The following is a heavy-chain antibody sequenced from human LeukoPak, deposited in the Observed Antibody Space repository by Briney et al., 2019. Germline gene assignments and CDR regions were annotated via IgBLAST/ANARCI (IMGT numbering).Heavy chain of an antibody. CDR1: GFTFSDYY. D-gene: IGHD6-13*01. CDR2: INHSGST. V-gene: IGHV4-34*01. Sequence: GSLRLSCAASGFTFSDYYMSWIRQAPGKGLEWIGEINHSGSTNYNPSLKSRVTISVDTSKNQFSLKLSSVTAADTAVYYCARVAAGIGFFQHWGQGTLVTVSS. CDR3: ARVAAGIGFFQH. J-gene: IGHJ1*01.